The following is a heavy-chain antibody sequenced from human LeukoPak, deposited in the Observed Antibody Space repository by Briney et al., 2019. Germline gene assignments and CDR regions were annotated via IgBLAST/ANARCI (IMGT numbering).Heavy chain of an antibody. Sequence: ASVKVSCKASGYTFTSYYMHWVRQAPGQGLEWMGIINPSGGSTSYAQKFQGRVTMTEDTSTDTAYMELSSLRSEDTAVYYCATGSYGSWDDYWGQGTLVTVSS. CDR2: INPSGGST. CDR3: ATGSYGSWDDY. CDR1: GYTFTSYY. D-gene: IGHD6-13*01. V-gene: IGHV1-46*01. J-gene: IGHJ4*02.